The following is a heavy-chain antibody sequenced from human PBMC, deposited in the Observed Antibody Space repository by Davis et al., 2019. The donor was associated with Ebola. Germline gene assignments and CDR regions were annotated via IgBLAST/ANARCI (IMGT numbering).Heavy chain of an antibody. CDR3: ARDMGYSDRYYAMDV. Sequence: AASVKVSCKASEYTFTAYYLHWVRQAPGQGLEWLGRINPNSGGTNYSQKFQGRVTMTRDTSITTAYMELGSLSSEDTAVYYCARDMGYSDRYYAMDVWGKGTTVTVSS. CDR1: EYTFTAYY. CDR2: INPNSGGT. D-gene: IGHD2-21*02. J-gene: IGHJ6*04. V-gene: IGHV1-2*06.